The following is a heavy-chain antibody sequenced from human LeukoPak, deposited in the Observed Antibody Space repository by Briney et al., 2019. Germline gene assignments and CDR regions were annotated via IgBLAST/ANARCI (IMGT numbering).Heavy chain of an antibody. CDR1: GGTFSSYA. CDR3: ARDPSNYYGSGSLDY. V-gene: IGHV1-69*04. J-gene: IGHJ4*02. D-gene: IGHD3-10*01. CDR2: IIPILGIA. Sequence: SVKVSCKASGGTFSSYAISWVRQAPGQGLEWMGRIIPILGIADYAQKFQGRVTITADKSTSTAYMELRSLRSDDAAVYYCARDPSNYYGSGSLDYWGQGTLVTVS.